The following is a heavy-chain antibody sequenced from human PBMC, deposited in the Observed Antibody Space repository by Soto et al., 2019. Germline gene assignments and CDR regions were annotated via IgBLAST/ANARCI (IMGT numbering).Heavy chain of an antibody. V-gene: IGHV4-59*01. CDR1: GRSMSSNY. D-gene: IGHD3-16*01. CDR2: VFYGGT. Sequence: NPWETLSLTCSVSGRSMSSNYWSWIRQSPDKGLEWLGYVFYGGTDYNPSLGGRVSMSVETSKSQFSLKLTSVTVADTAVYYCASYRGALYFESWGPGILVTVSS. J-gene: IGHJ4*02. CDR3: ASYRGALYFES.